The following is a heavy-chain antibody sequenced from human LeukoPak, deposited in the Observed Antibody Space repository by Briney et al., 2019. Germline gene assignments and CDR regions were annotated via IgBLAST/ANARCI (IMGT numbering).Heavy chain of an antibody. V-gene: IGHV3-66*02. CDR3: ARGLQWLLD. CDR1: GFTVNSNY. D-gene: IGHD3-3*01. CDR2: IYSGGST. J-gene: IGHJ4*02. Sequence: GGSLRLSCAASGFTVNSNYMTWVRQDPGKGLEWVSVIYSGGSTYYADSVRGRFTISRDNSKNTLYLQMNTLRAEDTAVYYCARGLQWLLDWGQGTLVTVSS.